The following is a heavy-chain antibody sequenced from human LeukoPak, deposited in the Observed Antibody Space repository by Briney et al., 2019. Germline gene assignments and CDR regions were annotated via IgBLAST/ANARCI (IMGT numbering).Heavy chain of an antibody. CDR1: GFTFSSYW. CDR3: AKATGYLL. V-gene: IGHV3-7*03. D-gene: IGHD1-14*01. Sequence: PGGSLRLSCAASGFTFSSYWMSWVRQAPGKGLEWVANIKKDGSEKYYVDSVKGRSTISRDNAKTSLYLQMNNLRAEDTAVYYCAKATGYLLWGQGTLVTVSS. J-gene: IGHJ4*02. CDR2: IKKDGSEK.